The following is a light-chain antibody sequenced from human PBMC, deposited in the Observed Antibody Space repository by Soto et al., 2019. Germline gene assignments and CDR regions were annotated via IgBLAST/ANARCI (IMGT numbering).Light chain of an antibody. CDR2: LGS. J-gene: IGKJ5*01. V-gene: IGKV2-28*01. Sequence: DIVLTQSPLSLPVTPGEAASISCRSSQSLLHSEGNYYLDWYLQRPGQSPQVLIYLGSVRASGVPDRFSGSGSGTDFTLIISRVEAEDVGVYYCMQVVTTSITLGQGTRLEIK. CDR3: MQVVTTSIT. CDR1: QSLLHSEGNYY.